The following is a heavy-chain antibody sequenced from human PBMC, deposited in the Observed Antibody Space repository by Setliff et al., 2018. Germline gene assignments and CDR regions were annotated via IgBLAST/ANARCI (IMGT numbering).Heavy chain of an antibody. CDR1: GGTFSTYA. Sequence: ASVKVSCKASGGTFSTYAINWVRQAPGQGLEWMGWINTNTGNPSYAQDFTGRFVFSLDTSVSTAYLQISSLKAEDTAVYYCARASRFGTIVYKGYYYMDVWGKGTTVTVSS. CDR3: ARASRFGTIVYKGYYYMDV. V-gene: IGHV7-4-1*02. CDR2: INTNTGNP. J-gene: IGHJ6*03. D-gene: IGHD3-10*01.